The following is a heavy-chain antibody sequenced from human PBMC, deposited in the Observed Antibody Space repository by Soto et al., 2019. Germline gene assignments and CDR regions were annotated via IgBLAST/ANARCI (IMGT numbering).Heavy chain of an antibody. CDR1: GGTFSSYA. D-gene: IGHD1-7*01. V-gene: IGHV1-69*12. J-gene: IGHJ6*02. Sequence: QVQLVQSGAEVKKPGSSVKVSCKASGGTFSSYAISWVRQAPGQGLEWMGGIIPIFDTADYAQKFQGRVTITADEAASTAYIELSSLRSEDTAVLYCASNGITGTCVYYYGMEVWGQGTAVTVSS. CDR2: IIPIFDTA. CDR3: ASNGITGTCVYYYGMEV.